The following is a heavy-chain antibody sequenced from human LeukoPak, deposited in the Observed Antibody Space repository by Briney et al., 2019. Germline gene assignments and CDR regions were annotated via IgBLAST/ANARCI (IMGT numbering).Heavy chain of an antibody. D-gene: IGHD3-3*01. V-gene: IGHV4-59*11. J-gene: IGHJ4*02. CDR3: ARESTSSEFDY. Sequence: SETLSLTCTVSGGSISSHYWSWIRQPPGKGLEWIGYIYYSGSTNYNPSLKSRVTISVGTSKNQFSLKLSSGTAADTAVYYCARESTSSEFDYWGQGTLVTVSS. CDR2: IYYSGST. CDR1: GGSISSHY.